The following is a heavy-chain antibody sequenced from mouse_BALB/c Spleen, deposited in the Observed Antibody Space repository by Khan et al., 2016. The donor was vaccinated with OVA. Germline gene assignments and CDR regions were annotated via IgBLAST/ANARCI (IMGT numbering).Heavy chain of an antibody. CDR1: GFNIKDTY. V-gene: IGHV14-3*02. J-gene: IGHJ2*01. Sequence: VQLKESGAELVKPGASVKLSCTASGFNIKDTYMHWVKQRPEQGLEWIGRIDPANGNTEYDPKFQGKATIPAATSSNTAYLQLNSLTSDDTAVYDCPRWPRGYWGQGTTLTVSS. CDR3: PRWPRGY. CDR2: IDPANGNT.